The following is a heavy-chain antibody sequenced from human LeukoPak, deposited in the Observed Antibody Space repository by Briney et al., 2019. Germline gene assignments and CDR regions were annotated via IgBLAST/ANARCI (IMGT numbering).Heavy chain of an antibody. D-gene: IGHD1-26*01. V-gene: IGHV4-34*01. CDR1: GGSFSGYY. CDR3: ARDRSSDAFDI. Sequence: SETLSLTCAVYGGSFSGYYWSWIRQPPGKGLEWIGEINHSGSTYYNPSLKSRVTISVDRSKNQFSLKLSSVTAADTAVYYCARDRSSDAFDIWGQGTMVTVSS. CDR2: INHSGST. J-gene: IGHJ3*02.